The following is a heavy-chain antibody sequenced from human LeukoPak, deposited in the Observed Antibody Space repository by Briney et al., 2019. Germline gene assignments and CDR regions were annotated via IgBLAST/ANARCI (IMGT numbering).Heavy chain of an antibody. V-gene: IGHV3-30*02. J-gene: IGHJ4*02. CDR3: AKTGPSYCSGGSCYPYYFDY. CDR1: GFTFSSYG. CDR2: IRYDGSNK. Sequence: QPGGSLRLSCAASGFTFSSYGMHWVRQAPGKGLEWVVFIRYDGSNKYYADSVKGRFTISRDNSKNTLYLQMNSLRAEDTAVYYCAKTGPSYCSGGSCYPYYFDYWGQGTLVTVSS. D-gene: IGHD2-15*01.